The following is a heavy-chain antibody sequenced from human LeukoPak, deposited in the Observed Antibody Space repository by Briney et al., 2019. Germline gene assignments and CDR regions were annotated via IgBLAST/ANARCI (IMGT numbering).Heavy chain of an antibody. D-gene: IGHD2-2*01. CDR3: ASEGGDIVVVPAAPYYFDY. V-gene: IGHV3-48*01. Sequence: GGSLRLSCAASGFTFSSYSMNWVRQAPGKGLEWVSYISSSSSTIYYADSVKGRFTISRDNAKNSLYLQMNSLRAEDTAVYYCASEGGDIVVVPAAPYYFDYWGQGTLVTVSS. J-gene: IGHJ4*02. CDR1: GFTFSSYS. CDR2: ISSSSSTI.